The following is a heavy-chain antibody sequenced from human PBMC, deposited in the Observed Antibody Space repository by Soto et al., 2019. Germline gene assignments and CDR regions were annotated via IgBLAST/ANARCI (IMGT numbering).Heavy chain of an antibody. V-gene: IGHV4-59*11. J-gene: IGHJ6*02. Sequence: SETLSLTCTVSGGSISSHYWSWVRQAPGKGLEWIGCIYYRGNTFYNPSLKSRGTTSVDTSNNQFSLKLDSVTPADTAVYYCARDGREASGIDVWGQGTAVTVSS. CDR2: IYYRGNT. CDR3: ARDGREASGIDV. D-gene: IGHD1-26*01. CDR1: GGSISSHY.